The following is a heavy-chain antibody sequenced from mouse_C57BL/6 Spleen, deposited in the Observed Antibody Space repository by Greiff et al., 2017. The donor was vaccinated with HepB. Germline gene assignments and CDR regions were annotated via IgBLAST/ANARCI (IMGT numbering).Heavy chain of an antibody. J-gene: IGHJ2*01. Sequence: QVQLQQPGAELVMPGASVKLSCKASGYTFTSYWMHWVKQRPGQGLEWIGEIDPSDSYTNYNQKFKGKSTLTVDKSSSTAYMQLSSLTSEDSAVYYCAIHPYDGDGRDFDYWGQGTTLTVSS. CDR3: AIHPYDGDGRDFDY. CDR2: IDPSDSYT. V-gene: IGHV1-69*01. D-gene: IGHD2-3*01. CDR1: GYTFTSYW.